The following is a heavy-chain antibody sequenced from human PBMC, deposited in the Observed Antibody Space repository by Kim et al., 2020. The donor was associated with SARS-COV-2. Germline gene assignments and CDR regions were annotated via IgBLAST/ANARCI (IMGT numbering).Heavy chain of an antibody. J-gene: IGHJ2*01. CDR2: IYYSGST. Sequence: SETLSLTCTVSDDSISTYYWGWVRQPPGKGLELIGYIYYSGSTNYNPSLKSRVTISLDTSKNQFSLKLKSVTTADTAVYYCARSALGGYWHFDLWGRGTLVTVSS. CDR3: ARSALGGYWHFDL. D-gene: IGHD2-15*01. V-gene: IGHV4-59*13. CDR1: DDSISTYY.